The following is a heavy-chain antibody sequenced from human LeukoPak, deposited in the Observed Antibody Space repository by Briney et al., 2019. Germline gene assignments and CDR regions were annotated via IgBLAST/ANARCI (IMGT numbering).Heavy chain of an antibody. Sequence: PSETLSLTCTVSGGSISSSSYYWGWIRQPPGKGLEWIVSIYYSGSTYYNPSLKSRVTISVDTSKNQFSLKLSSVTAADTAVYYCARRDGTGCSGGSCYGTYYFDYWGQGTLVTVSS. J-gene: IGHJ4*02. CDR1: GGSISSSSYY. CDR2: IYYSGST. V-gene: IGHV4-39*01. CDR3: ARRDGTGCSGGSCYGTYYFDY. D-gene: IGHD2-15*01.